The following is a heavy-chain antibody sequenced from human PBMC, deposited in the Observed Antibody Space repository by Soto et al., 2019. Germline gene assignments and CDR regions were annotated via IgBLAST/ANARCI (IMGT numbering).Heavy chain of an antibody. D-gene: IGHD6-6*01. CDR1: GYTFTGYY. CDR3: ARASSSWGYYYYGMDV. CDR2: INPNSGGT. V-gene: IGHV1-2*04. J-gene: IGHJ6*02. Sequence: GASVKVSCKASGYTFTGYYMHWVRQAPGQGLEWMGWINPNSGGTNYAQKFQGWVTMTRDTSISTAYMELSRLRSDDTAVYYCARASSSWGYYYYGMDVWGHGTTVTVSS.